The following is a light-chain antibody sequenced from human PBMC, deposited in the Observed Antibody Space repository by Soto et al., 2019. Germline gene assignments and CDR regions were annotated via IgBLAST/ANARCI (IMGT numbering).Light chain of an antibody. CDR3: QQSYRSPYT. J-gene: IGKJ2*01. V-gene: IGKV1-39*01. Sequence: DIRMTQSPSSLSAYVGDRVTITCRASQSISSSLNWYQQKPGKAPKFLIYVASTLQSVVPSRFSGSGSGTDFTLTITSLQPEDFATYYCQQSYRSPYTFGQGTKLEIK. CDR1: QSISSS. CDR2: VAS.